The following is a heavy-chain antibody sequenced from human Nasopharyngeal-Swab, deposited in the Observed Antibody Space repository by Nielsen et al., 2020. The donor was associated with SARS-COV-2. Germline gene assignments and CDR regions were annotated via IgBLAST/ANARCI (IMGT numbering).Heavy chain of an antibody. CDR1: RFTFSRWP. J-gene: IGHJ5*02. Sequence: GGSLRLSCVASRFTFSRWPMHWVRQAPGKGLEWVTVISSDGSDKQYVDSVKGRFTISRDNSKNTLYLQMNSLRAEDTALYHCARPLSRDSTWTTEANWFDPWGQGTLVTVSS. CDR3: ARPLSRDSTWTTEANWFDP. D-gene: IGHD6-13*01. V-gene: IGHV3-30*03. CDR2: ISSDGSDK.